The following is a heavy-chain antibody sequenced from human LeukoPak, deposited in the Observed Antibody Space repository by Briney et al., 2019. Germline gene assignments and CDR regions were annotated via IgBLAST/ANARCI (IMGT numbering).Heavy chain of an antibody. CDR1: GDSINNPGYY. CDR3: AKSRSYYFDH. J-gene: IGHJ4*02. D-gene: IGHD6-19*01. Sequence: SETLSLTCTVSGDSINNPGYYWGWIRRPPGKGLEWIGTIYYDGDTYYNASLKSRVTISVDTSNNQFSLRLSSVTAADTAVYYCAKSRSYYFDHWGQGTLVTVSS. CDR2: IYYDGDT. V-gene: IGHV4-39*01.